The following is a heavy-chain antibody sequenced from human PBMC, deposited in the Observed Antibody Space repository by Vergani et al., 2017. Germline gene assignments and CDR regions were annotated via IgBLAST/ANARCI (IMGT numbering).Heavy chain of an antibody. Sequence: EVQLLESGGDLVQPGGSLRLSCAASGFTFNHYAMNWVRQAPGKGLEWVSGISGSGGSTYYAGSVKGRFTISRDSSKNTLYLQMNSLSAWDTAVYYCAKANPRNSGYDYLYYYHTMDVWGQGTTGTVS. D-gene: IGHD5-12*01. V-gene: IGHV3-23*01. CDR1: GFTFNHYA. J-gene: IGHJ6*02. CDR3: AKANPRNSGYDYLYYYHTMDV. CDR2: ISGSGGST.